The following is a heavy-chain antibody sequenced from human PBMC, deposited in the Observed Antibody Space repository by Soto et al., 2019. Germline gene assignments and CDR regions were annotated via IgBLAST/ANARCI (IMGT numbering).Heavy chain of an antibody. V-gene: IGHV4-31*03. J-gene: IGHJ6*02. CDR2: IYYSGST. Sequence: PSEALSLTCTVSGGSITSGGYYWSWIRQHPGKGLEWIGYIYYSGSTNYNPSLKSRVSISVDTSKNQFSLKLSSVTAADTAVYYCARGQNYGSGSYRSCDHCDSLAVWSQGTSV. D-gene: IGHD3-10*01. CDR1: GGSITSGGYY. CDR3: ARGQNYGSGSYRSCDHCDSLAV.